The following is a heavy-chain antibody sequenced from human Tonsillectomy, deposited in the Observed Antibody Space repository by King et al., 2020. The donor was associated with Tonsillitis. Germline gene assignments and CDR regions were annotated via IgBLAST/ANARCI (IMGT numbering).Heavy chain of an antibody. V-gene: IGHV3-23*04. Sequence: VQLVESGGGLVQPGGSLRLSCAASGFTFSSYAMSWVRQAPGKGLEWGSAISGSGGGSYYADSVKGRFTISRDNSKKTLYLQMNSLRDEDTAVYYCAKGGVGTTTVSWFDPWGQGTLVTVSS. D-gene: IGHD1-26*01. CDR1: GFTFSSYA. CDR3: AKGGVGTTTVSWFDP. J-gene: IGHJ5*02. CDR2: ISGSGGGS.